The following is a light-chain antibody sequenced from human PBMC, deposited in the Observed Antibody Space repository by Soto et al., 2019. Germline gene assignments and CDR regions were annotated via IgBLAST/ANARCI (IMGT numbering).Light chain of an antibody. V-gene: IGLV1-40*01. CDR2: RNN. Sequence: QSVLTQPPSVSGAPGQTVTISCTGSSSNLGTVYDVQWYQQRPGTAPKLLIYRNNNRPSAVPDRFSGTKSGTSASLVITGLQADDEAHYCCPSVDSRLSLVFGGGTKLTVL. CDR1: SSNLGTVYD. CDR3: PSVDSRLSLV. J-gene: IGLJ2*01.